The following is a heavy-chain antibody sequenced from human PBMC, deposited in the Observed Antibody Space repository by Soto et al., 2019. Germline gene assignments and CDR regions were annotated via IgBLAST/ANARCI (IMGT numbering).Heavy chain of an antibody. CDR1: GFSFSDHY. Sequence: GGSLRLSCATSGFSFSDHYMDWVRQAPGKGLEWVARSLNKAESYTTEYAASVNGRFTISRDDSENSLYLQMNSVKTEDTAVYYCARAQRLACFDYWGQGALVTVSS. D-gene: IGHD1-1*01. J-gene: IGHJ4*02. CDR2: SLNKAESYTT. V-gene: IGHV3-72*01. CDR3: ARAQRLACFDY.